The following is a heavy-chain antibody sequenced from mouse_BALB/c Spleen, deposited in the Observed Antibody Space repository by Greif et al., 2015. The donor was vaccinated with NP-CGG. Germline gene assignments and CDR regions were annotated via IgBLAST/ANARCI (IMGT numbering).Heavy chain of an antibody. CDR2: INPSTGYT. CDR1: GYTFTSYW. V-gene: IGHV1-7*01. D-gene: IGHD1-1*01. J-gene: IGHJ2*01. CDR3: ASYYGNSYIDY. Sequence: VKLQESGAELAKPGASVKMSCKASGYTFTSYWMHWVKQRPGQGLEWIGYINPSTGYTKYNQKFKDKATLTADKSSSTAYMQLSSLTSEDSAVYYCASYYGNSYIDYWGQGTTLTVSS.